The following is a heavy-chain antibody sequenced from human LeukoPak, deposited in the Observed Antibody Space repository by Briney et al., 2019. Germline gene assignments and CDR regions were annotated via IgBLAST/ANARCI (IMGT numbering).Heavy chain of an antibody. V-gene: IGHV3-23*01. CDR3: AKSPANWLDA. Sequence: WGSLRLSCAASGFTSNNYAMSWVRQAPGKGLEWVSSISGSGDGTYYGDSVKGRFTISRDNSQRTLYLQMSSLRADDTAIYYCAKSPANWLDAWGQGTLVTVSS. CDR2: ISGSGDGT. CDR1: GFTSNNYA. J-gene: IGHJ5*02.